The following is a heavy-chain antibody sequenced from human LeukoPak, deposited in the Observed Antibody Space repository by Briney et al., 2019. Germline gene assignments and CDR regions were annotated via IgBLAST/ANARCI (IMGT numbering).Heavy chain of an antibody. D-gene: IGHD3-16*01. J-gene: IGHJ5*02. CDR3: GERRDCNCFDP. Sequence: HSETPSPTISPSGASPSRIIWHWIRQPPGKGLEWIGSISYSGSTNYNPSFKSRVTISVDTSNNQVSLKLNSVTAADTAVYCGGERRDCNCFDPWGQGTLVTVSS. V-gene: IGHV4-59*08. CDR1: GASPSRII. CDR2: ISYSGST.